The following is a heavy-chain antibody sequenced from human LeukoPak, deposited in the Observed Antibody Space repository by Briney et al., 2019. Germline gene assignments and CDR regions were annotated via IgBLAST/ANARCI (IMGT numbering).Heavy chain of an antibody. CDR2: INPNSGGT. D-gene: IGHD6-13*01. Sequence: GASVKVSCKSSGYTFTIYGITWVRQAPGQGLEWMGWINPNSGGTNYAQKFQGRVTMTRDTSISTAYMELSRLRSDDTAVYYCAHTGSSWEDYWGQGTLVTVSS. CDR1: GYTFTIYG. V-gene: IGHV1-2*02. J-gene: IGHJ4*02. CDR3: AHTGSSWEDY.